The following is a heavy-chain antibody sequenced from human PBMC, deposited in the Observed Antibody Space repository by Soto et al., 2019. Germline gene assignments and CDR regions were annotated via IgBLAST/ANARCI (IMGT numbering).Heavy chain of an antibody. Sequence: QITLKESGPTLVKPTQTLTLTCTFSGFSLSTGGMGVGWIRQPPGKALEWLALIYWDDDKRYSPSLKSRLTITKATSKNQVVLTMTNMDPVDTGTYYCVHSRFGGDCLRSYASHYYYGMDVWGQGTTVTVSS. V-gene: IGHV2-5*02. D-gene: IGHD2-21*02. CDR3: VHSRFGGDCLRSYASHYYYGMDV. J-gene: IGHJ6*02. CDR1: GFSLSTGGMG. CDR2: IYWDDDK.